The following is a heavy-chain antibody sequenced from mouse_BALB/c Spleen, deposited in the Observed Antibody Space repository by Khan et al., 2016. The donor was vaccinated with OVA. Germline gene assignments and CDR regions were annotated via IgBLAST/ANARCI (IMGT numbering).Heavy chain of an antibody. Sequence: QVQLQQSGAELAKPGASVKMSCKASGYTFTTYWMHWVKQRPGQGLEWIGYINPTSGYTDYNDKFKDRATLSADKSSSTAYIQLNSLTSEDSAVYYCTRDRIDYGGQGTTLTVSS. J-gene: IGHJ2*01. CDR3: TRDRIDY. CDR2: INPTSGYT. CDR1: GYTFTTYW. V-gene: IGHV1-7*01.